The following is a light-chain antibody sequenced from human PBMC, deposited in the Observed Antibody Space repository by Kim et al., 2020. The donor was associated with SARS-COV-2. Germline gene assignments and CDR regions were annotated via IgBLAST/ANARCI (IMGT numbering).Light chain of an antibody. CDR1: ETISSDY. CDR3: QQYDPSFPYT. V-gene: IGKV3-20*01. J-gene: IGKJ2*01. CDR2: GAS. Sequence: EIVLTQSPGTLSLSPGERATLSCRTSETISSDYVTWYRHKPGPAPRLLIYGASTRATGIPERFSGSGSGTDFTLTISRLEPEDFAVYYCQQYDPSFPYTFGQGTKLEI.